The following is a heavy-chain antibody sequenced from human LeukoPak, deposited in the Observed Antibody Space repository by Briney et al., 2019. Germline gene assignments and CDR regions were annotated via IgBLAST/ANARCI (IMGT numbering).Heavy chain of an antibody. J-gene: IGHJ4*02. V-gene: IGHV1-18*01. CDR3: AWNSSGYYSEY. CDR2: INSYNGHT. D-gene: IGHD3-22*01. CDR1: RDTFTKYV. Sequence: GAAVKVSCKASRDTFTKYVITGAPPAPGQGLEWMGWINSYNGHTNYTQKLQGRVTMTTDTSTSTAYMELRTLRSDETAVYYCAWNSSGYYSEYWGQGTLVTVSS.